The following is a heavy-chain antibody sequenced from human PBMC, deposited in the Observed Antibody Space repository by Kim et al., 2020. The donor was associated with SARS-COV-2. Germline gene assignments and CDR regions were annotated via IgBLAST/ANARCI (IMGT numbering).Heavy chain of an antibody. J-gene: IGHJ6*02. CDR3: ARGGLWFGELLFSYYYYYGMDV. CDR1: GFTVSSNY. Sequence: GGSLRLSCAASGFTVSSNYMSWVRQAPGKGLELVSVIYSGGSTYYADSVKGRFTISRDNSKNTLYLQMNSLRAEDTSVYYCARGGLWFGELLFSYYYYYGMDVWGQGTTVTVSS. V-gene: IGHV3-66*01. CDR2: IYSGGST. D-gene: IGHD3-10*01.